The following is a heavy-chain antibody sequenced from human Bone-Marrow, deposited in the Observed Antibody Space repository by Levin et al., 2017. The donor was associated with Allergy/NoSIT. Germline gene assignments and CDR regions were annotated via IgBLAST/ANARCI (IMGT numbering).Heavy chain of an antibody. CDR1: GGTLSRYA. CDR2: VISLSGTP. CDR3: ARVRHSMDWFFGD. Sequence: ASVKVSCTASGGTLSRYAIIWVRQAPGQGLEWMGGVISLSGTPTYAQKFKGRVTMTADAYRGTVYLDMTSLKSEDTAMYYCARVRHSMDWFFGDWGQGTLVTVSS. D-gene: IGHD3-3*01. J-gene: IGHJ4*02. V-gene: IGHV1-69*13.